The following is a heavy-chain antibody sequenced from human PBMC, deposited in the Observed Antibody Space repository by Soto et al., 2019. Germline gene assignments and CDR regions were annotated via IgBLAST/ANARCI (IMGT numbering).Heavy chain of an antibody. Sequence: QVQLQESGPGLVKPSQTLSLTCTVSGGSISSVDYYWTWIRRPPGKGLEYIGYVHYTGSTYYNPSLKSRVTISLDTSKNQFSLKLSSVTAADTAVYYCTRDFWSASAYYYNGMDVWGQGTTVTVSS. D-gene: IGHD3-3*01. CDR3: TRDFWSASAYYYNGMDV. J-gene: IGHJ6*02. V-gene: IGHV4-30-4*08. CDR2: VHYTGST. CDR1: GGSISSVDYY.